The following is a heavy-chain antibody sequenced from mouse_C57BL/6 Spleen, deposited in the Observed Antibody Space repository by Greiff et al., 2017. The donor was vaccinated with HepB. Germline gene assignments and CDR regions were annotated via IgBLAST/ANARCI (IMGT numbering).Heavy chain of an antibody. CDR2: IRNKANNHAT. J-gene: IGHJ4*01. Sequence: EVKVEESGGGLVQPGGSMKLSCAASGFTFSDAWMDWVRQSPEKGLEWVADIRNKANNHATYYAESVKGRFTISRDDSKSSVYLQMNSLRAEDTGIYYCTRWTLRSLAMDYWGQGTSVTVSS. D-gene: IGHD1-1*01. CDR1: GFTFSDAW. V-gene: IGHV6-6*01. CDR3: TRWTLRSLAMDY.